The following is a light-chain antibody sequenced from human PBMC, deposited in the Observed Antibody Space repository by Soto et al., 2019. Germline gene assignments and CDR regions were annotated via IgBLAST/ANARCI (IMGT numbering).Light chain of an antibody. CDR1: QSVSNY. CDR2: GAS. J-gene: IGKJ1*01. CDR3: QQYLNWPWT. V-gene: IGKV3-15*01. Sequence: EIVMTQSPAILSVSPGERATLSCRANQSVSNYLAWYQQQPGQAPRLLINGASTRATGVPARFSGSGSGKDFTLTISSLQSEDFAVYFCQQYLNWPWTFGQGTKVEIK.